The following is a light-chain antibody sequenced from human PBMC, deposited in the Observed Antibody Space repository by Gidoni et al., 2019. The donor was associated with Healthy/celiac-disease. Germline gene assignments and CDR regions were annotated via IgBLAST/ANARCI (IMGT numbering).Light chain of an antibody. V-gene: IGKV3-15*01. CDR2: GAS. CDR1: QSVSSN. J-gene: IGKJ4*01. Sequence: ELVMTQSPATLSVSPGERATLSCRASQSVSSNLAWYQQKPGQAPRLLIYGASTRATGIPARFSGSGSGTEFTLTISSLQSEDFAVYYCQQYNNWLRDTFGGGTKVEIK. CDR3: QQYNNWLRDT.